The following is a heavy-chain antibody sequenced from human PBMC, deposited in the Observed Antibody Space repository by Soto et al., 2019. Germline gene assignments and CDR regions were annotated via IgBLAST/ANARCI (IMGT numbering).Heavy chain of an antibody. V-gene: IGHV4-4*02. Sequence: QLQLQESGPGLVKPSGTLSLTCAVSGDSVTRSNWWSWVRQSPGKGLEWIGEIYHSGNTKYNPSLKSRVTISVDKSKIQFSLNLASVTAADTAVYYCATSGWNEDFYYYYGMNVWGQGTTVTVSS. CDR3: ATSGWNEDFYYYYGMNV. CDR1: GDSVTRSNW. D-gene: IGHD6-19*01. CDR2: IYHSGNT. J-gene: IGHJ6*02.